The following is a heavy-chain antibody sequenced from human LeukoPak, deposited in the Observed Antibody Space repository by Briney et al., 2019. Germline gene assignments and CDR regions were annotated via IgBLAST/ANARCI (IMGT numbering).Heavy chain of an antibody. Sequence: ASVKVSCKASGYTFTSYGISWVRQARGQGLEWMGWISAYNGNTNYAQKLQGRVTMTTDTSTSTAYMELRSLRSDDTAVYYCARGYCSSTSCYTGDYWGQGTLVTVSS. D-gene: IGHD2-2*02. V-gene: IGHV1-18*01. CDR2: ISAYNGNT. CDR3: ARGYCSSTSCYTGDY. CDR1: GYTFTSYG. J-gene: IGHJ4*02.